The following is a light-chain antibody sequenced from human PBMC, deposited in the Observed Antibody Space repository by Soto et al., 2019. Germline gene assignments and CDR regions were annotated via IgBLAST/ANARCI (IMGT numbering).Light chain of an antibody. CDR3: QSYDRSLSGYV. V-gene: IGLV1-40*01. CDR2: GNS. CDR1: SSNIGAGYD. J-gene: IGLJ1*01. Sequence: QSVLTQPPSVSGAPGQRVTISCTGSSSNIGAGYDVHWYQHRPGTAPKLLIYGNSNRPSGVPDRFSGSKSGTSASLAITGLQAEHEADYYCQSYDRSLSGYVFGTGTKATAL.